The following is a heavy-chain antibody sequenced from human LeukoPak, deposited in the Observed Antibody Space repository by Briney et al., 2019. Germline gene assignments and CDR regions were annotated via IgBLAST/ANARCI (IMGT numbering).Heavy chain of an antibody. CDR2: IYSGGST. Sequence: GGLRLSCTASGFIVSSKYMSWVRQTPGKGLQWVSVIYSGGSTFYADSVKGRITISRDNSKNTLYLQMNSLRAEDTAVYYCARGLPGAVALDYWGQGTLVTVSS. CDR3: ARGLPGAVALDY. CDR1: GFIVSSKY. D-gene: IGHD6-19*01. V-gene: IGHV3-66*01. J-gene: IGHJ4*02.